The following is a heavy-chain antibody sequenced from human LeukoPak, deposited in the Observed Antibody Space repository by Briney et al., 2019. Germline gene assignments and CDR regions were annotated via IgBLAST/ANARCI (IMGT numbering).Heavy chain of an antibody. CDR1: RFTFDDYA. D-gene: IGHD2-21*01. Sequence: PGGSLRLSCAASRFTFDDYAMHWVRQAPGKGLEWVSGISWTSGSIGYADSVKGRFTISRDNAKNSLNLQMNSLRDEDTALYYCAKAPSRLAYIMDVWGQGTTVTVSS. J-gene: IGHJ6*02. V-gene: IGHV3-9*01. CDR2: ISWTSGSI. CDR3: AKAPSRLAYIMDV.